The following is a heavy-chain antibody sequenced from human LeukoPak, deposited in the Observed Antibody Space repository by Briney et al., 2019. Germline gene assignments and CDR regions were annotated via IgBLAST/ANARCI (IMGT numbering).Heavy chain of an antibody. Sequence: GGSLRLSCAASGFTFSSYAMSWVRQAPGKGLEWVSAISGSGGSTYYADSVKGRFTISRDNSKNTLYLQMNSLRAEDTAVYYCAKDRAYGSGYYGMDVWGQGTTVTVSS. CDR2: ISGSGGST. CDR3: AKDRAYGSGYYGMDV. CDR1: GFTFSSYA. V-gene: IGHV3-23*01. J-gene: IGHJ6*02. D-gene: IGHD3-10*01.